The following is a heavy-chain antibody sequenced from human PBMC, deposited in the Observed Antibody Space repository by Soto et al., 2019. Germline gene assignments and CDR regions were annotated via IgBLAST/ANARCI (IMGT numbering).Heavy chain of an antibody. CDR3: ARGREIFGAVTPFEY. Sequence: SETLSLTCAVYGAPFSGYYWTWIRQPPGKGLEWIGEISHTGSTKYNPSLKSRVTISLDTSKNQFSLSLRSVTAADTAVYYCARGREIFGAVTPFEYWGQGTQVTVSS. V-gene: IGHV4-34*01. J-gene: IGHJ4*02. CDR1: GAPFSGYY. D-gene: IGHD3-3*01. CDR2: ISHTGST.